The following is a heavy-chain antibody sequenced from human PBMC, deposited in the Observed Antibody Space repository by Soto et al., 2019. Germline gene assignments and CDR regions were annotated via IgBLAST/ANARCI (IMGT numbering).Heavy chain of an antibody. V-gene: IGHV3-23*01. D-gene: IGHD1-7*01. CDR3: AKDLRLITGTTFEYFQH. Sequence: GGSLRLSCAASGFTFSSYAMSWVRQAPGKGLEWVSAISGSGGSTYYADSVKGRFTISRDNSKNTLYLQMNSLRAEDTAVYYCAKDLRLITGTTFEYFQHWGQGTLVTVSS. CDR1: GFTFSSYA. CDR2: ISGSGGST. J-gene: IGHJ1*01.